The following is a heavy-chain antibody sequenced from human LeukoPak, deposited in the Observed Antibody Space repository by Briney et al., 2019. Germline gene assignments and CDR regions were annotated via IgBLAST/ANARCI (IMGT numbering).Heavy chain of an antibody. CDR2: IYYSGTT. D-gene: IGHD5-18*01. J-gene: IGHJ5*02. CDR3: AKGAGGFSYYNWFDP. Sequence: PSETLSLTCTVSRGSISSSPYYWGWIRQPPGKGLEWIGSIYYSGTTHYSPSLESRVTISVDTSKNQFSLKLASVTAADTAIYYCAKGAGGFSYYNWFDPWGQGTLVTVSS. CDR1: RGSISSSPYY. V-gene: IGHV4-39*07.